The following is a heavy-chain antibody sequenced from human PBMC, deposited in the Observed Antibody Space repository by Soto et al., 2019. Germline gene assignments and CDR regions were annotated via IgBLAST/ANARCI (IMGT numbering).Heavy chain of an antibody. CDR3: SGGTGWLVTD. CDR2: IKQDGSER. J-gene: IGHJ1*01. V-gene: IGHV3-7*04. D-gene: IGHD6-19*01. CDR1: GFTFSGYW. Sequence: EVQLVESGGGLVQPGGSLRLSCAASGFTFSGYWMNCVRQAPGKGLEWVANIKQDGSERYYVDSVKGRFTISRDNAKKSLYLQMDSLRDEDTAVYYCSGGTGWLVTDWGQGTLVTVSS.